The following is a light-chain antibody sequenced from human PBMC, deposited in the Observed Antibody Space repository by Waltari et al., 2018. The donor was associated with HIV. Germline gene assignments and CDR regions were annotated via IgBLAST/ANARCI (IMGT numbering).Light chain of an antibody. CDR3: QQYCSLPAT. J-gene: IGKJ1*01. V-gene: IGKV4-1*01. CDR2: WAS. Sequence: IVMTQSPDSLAVSTGGMATINCRSSRSLFYSSKNKNYLAWYQQKPGQPPKLLIYWASTRETGVPERFSGSGSGTDFTLTISSLEAEDAAVYYCQQYCSLPATFGQGTKVEIK. CDR1: RSLFYSSKNKNY.